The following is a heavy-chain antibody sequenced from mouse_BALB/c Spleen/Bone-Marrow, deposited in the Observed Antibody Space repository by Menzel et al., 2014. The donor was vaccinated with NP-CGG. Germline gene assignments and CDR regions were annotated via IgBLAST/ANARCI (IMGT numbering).Heavy chain of an antibody. CDR3: TSYGAWFAY. CDR2: IYPGSGST. V-gene: IGHV1S22*01. J-gene: IGHJ3*01. CDR1: GYTFXSYW. Sequence: LQQSGSELVSPGASVKLSCKASGYTFXSYWMHWVKQRPGQGLEWIGNIYPGSGSTNYDEKFKSKATLTVDTSSSTAYMQLSSLTSEDSAVYYCTSYGAWFAYWGQGTLVTVSA. D-gene: IGHD1-1*01.